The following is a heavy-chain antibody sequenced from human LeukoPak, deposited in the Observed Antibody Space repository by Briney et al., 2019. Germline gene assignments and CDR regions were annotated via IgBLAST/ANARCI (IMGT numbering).Heavy chain of an antibody. Sequence: GESLRISCKGSEYRFNSYWISWVRQMPGKGLEWMGRIDPSDSYTNYSPSFQGHVTISADKSISTVYLQWSSLKASDTAMYYCARHSAGIVVAGKWGQGTLVTVSS. CDR2: IDPSDSYT. CDR1: EYRFNSYW. CDR3: ARHSAGIVVAGK. J-gene: IGHJ4*02. V-gene: IGHV5-10-1*01. D-gene: IGHD6-19*01.